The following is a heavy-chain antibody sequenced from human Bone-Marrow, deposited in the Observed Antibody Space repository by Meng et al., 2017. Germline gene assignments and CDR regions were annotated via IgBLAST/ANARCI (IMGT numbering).Heavy chain of an antibody. J-gene: IGHJ4*02. CDR3: AKGSGASRPYYFDY. Sequence: GESLKISCAASGFTFSSYAMSWVRQAPGKGLEWVSAISGSGGSTYYADSVKGRFTISRDNSKSTLWLQMNSLRAEDTAVYYCAKGSGASRPYYFDYWGQGTLVTVSS. V-gene: IGHV3-23*01. CDR1: GFTFSSYA. D-gene: IGHD3-10*01. CDR2: ISGSGGST.